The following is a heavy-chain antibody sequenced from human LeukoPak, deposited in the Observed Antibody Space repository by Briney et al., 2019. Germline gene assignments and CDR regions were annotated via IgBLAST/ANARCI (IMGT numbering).Heavy chain of an antibody. D-gene: IGHD3-22*01. CDR3: ARSTRDSRGYYNTLDY. J-gene: IGHJ4*02. Sequence: GGSLRLSCAASGFSLGTYWMHWVRQVPGKGLEWLSRINSDGSSTTYADSVKGRFTISRDNAKNTLYLQLNSLRAEDTAVYYCARSTRDSRGYYNTLDYWGQGTLVTVSS. CDR2: INSDGSST. CDR1: GFSLGTYW. V-gene: IGHV3-74*01.